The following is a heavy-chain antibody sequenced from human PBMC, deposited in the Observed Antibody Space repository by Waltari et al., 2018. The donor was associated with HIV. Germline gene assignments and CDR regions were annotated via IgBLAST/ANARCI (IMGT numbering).Heavy chain of an antibody. CDR3: ARGPTPGRSYRYLDHNWFDP. CDR1: GVSISSRNW. V-gene: IGHV4-4*02. D-gene: IGHD2-15*01. Sequence: QVQLQESGPGLVKPSGTLSLTCDVTGVSISSRNWWSRLRQSHGKCLEWIGEMSQSANRNYNPPLESRVTISVRESENQWSLKVTSLTAADTAIYYFARGPTPGRSYRYLDHNWFDPWGQGTLVTVSS. J-gene: IGHJ5*02. CDR2: MSQSANR.